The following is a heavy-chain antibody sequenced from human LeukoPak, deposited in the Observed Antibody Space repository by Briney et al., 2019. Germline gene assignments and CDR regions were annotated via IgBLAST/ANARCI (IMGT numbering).Heavy chain of an antibody. CDR3: VRSSGSLNYNYYGMDV. J-gene: IGHJ6*02. V-gene: IGHV3-64D*06. D-gene: IGHD6-19*01. Sequence: GGSLRLSCAASGFTFNTYTMNWVRQAPGKGLEYVSTINSHGGSTYYADSVRGRFTISRDDSKNTLSLQMSSLRPEDTALYYCVRSSGSLNYNYYGMDVWGQGTTITVSS. CDR2: INSHGGST. CDR1: GFTFNTYT.